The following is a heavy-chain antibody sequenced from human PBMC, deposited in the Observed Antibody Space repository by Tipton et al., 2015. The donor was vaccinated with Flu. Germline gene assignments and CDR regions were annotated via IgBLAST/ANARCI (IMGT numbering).Heavy chain of an antibody. CDR1: GGSISSSSYY. Sequence: TLSLTCTVSGGSISSSSYYWGWIRQPPGKGLEWIGSIYYSGSTYYNPSLKSRVTISVDTSKNQFSLKLSSVTDADAAVYYCARDGAAILRYFDWLLGADAFDIWGQGTMVTVSS. J-gene: IGHJ3*02. CDR3: ARDGAAILRYFDWLLGADAFDI. V-gene: IGHV4-39*07. CDR2: IYYSGST. D-gene: IGHD3-9*01.